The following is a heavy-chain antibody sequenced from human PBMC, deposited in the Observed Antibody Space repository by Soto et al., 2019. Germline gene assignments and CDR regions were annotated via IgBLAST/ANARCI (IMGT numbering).Heavy chain of an antibody. CDR3: ARQLGLWQPLDY. Sequence: QVQLHEAGPRLVKPSETLSLTCSVSGGSMRDYYWSWIRQSPGKGPEWIGYIYYSGNTNYNPSLKRRVTISVDMPKSLFSLKLNSVTAADTAVYYCARQLGLWQPLDYWGRGTMVTVSS. CDR2: IYYSGNT. V-gene: IGHV4-59*08. CDR1: GGSMRDYY. J-gene: IGHJ4*02.